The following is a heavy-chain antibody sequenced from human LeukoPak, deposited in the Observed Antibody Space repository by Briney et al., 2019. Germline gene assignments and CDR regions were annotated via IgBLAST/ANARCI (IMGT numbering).Heavy chain of an antibody. CDR1: GYTFTSYA. CDR2: INTNTGNP. Sequence: GASVTVSCKASGYTFTSYAMNWVRQAPGQGLEWMGWINTNTGNPTYAQGFTGRFFFSLDTSVSTAYLQISSLKAEDTAVYYCAIRYFDWSTTKTPPPYYFDYWGQGTLVTVSS. V-gene: IGHV7-4-1*02. J-gene: IGHJ4*02. CDR3: AIRYFDWSTTKTPPPYYFDY. D-gene: IGHD3-9*01.